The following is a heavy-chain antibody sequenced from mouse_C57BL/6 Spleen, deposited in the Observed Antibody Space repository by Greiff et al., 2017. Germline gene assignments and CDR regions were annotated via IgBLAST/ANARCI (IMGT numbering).Heavy chain of an antibody. J-gene: IGHJ4*01. CDR3: ARSTTGAPYYYARDY. CDR1: GYAFSSSW. CDR2: IYPGDGGT. Sequence: QVQLQQSGPELVKPGASVEISCKASGYAFSSSWMNWVKQRPGKGLEWIGRIYPGDGGTNYNGKFKGKATLTADKTSSTAYMQLSSLTSEDSAVYFCARSTTGAPYYYARDYWGQGTSVTVSS. V-gene: IGHV1-82*01. D-gene: IGHD1-1*01.